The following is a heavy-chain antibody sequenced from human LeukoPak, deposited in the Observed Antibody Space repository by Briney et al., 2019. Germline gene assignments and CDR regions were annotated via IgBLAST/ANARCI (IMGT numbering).Heavy chain of an antibody. D-gene: IGHD3-3*01. CDR2: INHSGST. CDR1: GGSFSGYY. V-gene: IGHV4-34*01. CDR3: ALIFGVVIGSWFDP. J-gene: IGHJ5*02. Sequence: SGTLSLTCAVYGGSFSGYYWSWLRQPPGKGLEWIGEINHSGSTNYNPSLKSRVTISVDTSKNQFSLKLSSVTAADTAVYYCALIFGVVIGSWFDPWGQGTLVTVSS.